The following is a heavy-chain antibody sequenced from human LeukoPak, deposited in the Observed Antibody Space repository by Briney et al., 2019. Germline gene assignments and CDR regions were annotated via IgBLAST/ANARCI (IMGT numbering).Heavy chain of an antibody. CDR2: ISTTGNII. J-gene: IGHJ4*02. Sequence: GGSLRLTCVASGFTMSIYEMTWVRQAPGKGLEWVAYISTTGNIIYYADSVKGRFNISRDNSENTLYLLMNSLRGEDTAIYYCALLGSKLLWRIDYWGQGTLVTVSS. D-gene: IGHD3-10*01. CDR3: ALLGSKLLWRIDY. V-gene: IGHV3-48*03. CDR1: GFTMSIYE.